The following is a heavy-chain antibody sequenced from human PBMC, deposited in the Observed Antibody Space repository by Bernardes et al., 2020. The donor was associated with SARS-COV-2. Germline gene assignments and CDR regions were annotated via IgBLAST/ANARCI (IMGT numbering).Heavy chain of an antibody. CDR2: ISSSGSTI. D-gene: IGHD3-10*01. Sequence: GGSLRLCCAASGFTFSDYYMSWIRQAPGKGLEWVSYISSSGSTIYYADSVKGRFTISRDNAKNSLYLQMNSLRAEDTAVYYCARAMVRGVIDAFDIWGQGTMVTVSS. V-gene: IGHV3-11*01. CDR3: ARAMVRGVIDAFDI. J-gene: IGHJ3*02. CDR1: GFTFSDYY.